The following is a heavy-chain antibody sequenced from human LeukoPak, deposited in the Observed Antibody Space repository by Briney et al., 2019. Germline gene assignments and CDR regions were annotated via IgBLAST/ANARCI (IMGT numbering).Heavy chain of an antibody. J-gene: IGHJ4*02. V-gene: IGHV3-9*01. Sequence: PGGSLRLSCAASGFTFDDYAMHWVRQAPGKGLEWVSGISWNSGSIGYADSVKGRFTISRDNAKNSLYLQMNSLRAEDTALYYCVKGHLGATRTFDYWGQGTLVTVSS. D-gene: IGHD3-16*01. CDR2: ISWNSGSI. CDR3: VKGHLGATRTFDY. CDR1: GFTFDDYA.